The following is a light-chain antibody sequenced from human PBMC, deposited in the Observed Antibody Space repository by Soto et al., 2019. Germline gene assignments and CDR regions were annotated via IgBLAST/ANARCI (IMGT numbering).Light chain of an antibody. Sequence: DVPMTQSPSSLSASVGDKLTITCRANQSITNFLNWYQKKPGEAPRLLIYAASRLESGVPSRFSGSGSGTDFVLTINSLQPDDFATYYCQQSYSTPRLSFGGGTRVELK. CDR3: QQSYSTPRLS. V-gene: IGKV1-39*01. J-gene: IGKJ4*01. CDR1: QSITNF. CDR2: AAS.